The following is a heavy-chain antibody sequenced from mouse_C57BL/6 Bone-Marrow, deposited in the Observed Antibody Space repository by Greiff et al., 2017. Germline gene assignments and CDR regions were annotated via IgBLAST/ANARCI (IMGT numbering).Heavy chain of an antibody. CDR3: ARTFITNFPYYYARDY. Sequence: VQGVESGAELARPGASVKLSCKASGYTFTSYGISWVKQRTGQGLEWIGEIYPRRGNTYYNEKFKGTATLTADKSSSTAYMELRSLTSEDSAVYFCARTFITNFPYYYARDYWGQGTSVTVSS. J-gene: IGHJ4*01. CDR2: IYPRRGNT. D-gene: IGHD1-1*01. CDR1: GYTFTSYG. V-gene: IGHV1-81*01.